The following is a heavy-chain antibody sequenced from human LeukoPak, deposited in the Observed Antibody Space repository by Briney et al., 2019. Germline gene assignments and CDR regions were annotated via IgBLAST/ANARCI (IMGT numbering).Heavy chain of an antibody. CDR3: ARAGAAGLGNWFDP. J-gene: IGHJ5*02. CDR1: GYGFSIYY. Sequence: GASVKVSCKASGYGFSIYYMHWVRQAPGKGLEWMGGFDPEDGETIYAQKFQGRVTMTEDTSTDTAYMELSSLRSEDTAVYYCARAGAAGLGNWFDPWGQGTLVTVSS. CDR2: FDPEDGET. D-gene: IGHD6-13*01. V-gene: IGHV1-24*01.